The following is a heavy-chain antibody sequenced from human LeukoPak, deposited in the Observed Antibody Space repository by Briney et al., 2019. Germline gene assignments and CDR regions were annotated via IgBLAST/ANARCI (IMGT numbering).Heavy chain of an antibody. Sequence: SETLSLTCAVYGGSFSGYYWSWIRQPPGKGLEWIGEINHSRSTNYNPSLKSRVTISVDTSKNQFSLKLSSVTAADTAVYYCASAVPFDCSSTSCYEFYNWFDPWGQGTLVTVSS. D-gene: IGHD2-2*01. CDR1: GGSFSGYY. V-gene: IGHV4-34*01. CDR3: ASAVPFDCSSTSCYEFYNWFDP. J-gene: IGHJ5*02. CDR2: INHSRST.